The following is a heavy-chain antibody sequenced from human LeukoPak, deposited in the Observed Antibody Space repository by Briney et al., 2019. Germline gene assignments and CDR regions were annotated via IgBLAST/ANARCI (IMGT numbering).Heavy chain of an antibody. Sequence: GGSLRLSCAVSGITLSNYGMSWIRQAPGKGLEWVSYISSSGSTIYYADSVKGRFTISRDNAKNSLYLQMNSLRAEDTAVYYCARDTGPPEGDYWGQGTLVTVSS. D-gene: IGHD1-14*01. CDR2: ISSSGSTI. CDR1: GITLSNYG. J-gene: IGHJ4*02. CDR3: ARDTGPPEGDY. V-gene: IGHV3-11*01.